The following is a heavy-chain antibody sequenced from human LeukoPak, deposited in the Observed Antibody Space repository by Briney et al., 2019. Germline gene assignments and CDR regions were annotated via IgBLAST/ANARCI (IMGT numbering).Heavy chain of an antibody. CDR1: GYTFTGYY. D-gene: IGHD6-19*01. Sequence: ASVKVSCKASGYTFTGYYMHWVRQAPGQGLEWMGWINPNSGGTNYAQKFQGRVTMTRDTSISTAYMELSRLRSDDTAVYYCALEPRGRWLVDDYWGQGTLVTVSS. J-gene: IGHJ4*02. V-gene: IGHV1-2*02. CDR3: ALEPRGRWLVDDY. CDR2: INPNSGGT.